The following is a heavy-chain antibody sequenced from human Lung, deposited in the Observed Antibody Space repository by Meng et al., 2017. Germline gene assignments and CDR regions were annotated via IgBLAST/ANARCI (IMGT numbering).Heavy chain of an antibody. CDR3: ARFDISSSGRGDY. D-gene: IGHD1-26*01. CDR2: IFHSGST. V-gene: IGHV4-4*02. J-gene: IGHJ4*02. Sequence: QEHLEAWGPGLGKPSWTRSFTCAGSGGSITSSTWWSWVRQTPGKGLEWFGEIFHSGSTNYNPPLESRVTISVDKSKNQFSLKVYSVTAADTATYYCARFDISSSGRGDYWGQGILVTVSS. CDR1: GGSITSSTW.